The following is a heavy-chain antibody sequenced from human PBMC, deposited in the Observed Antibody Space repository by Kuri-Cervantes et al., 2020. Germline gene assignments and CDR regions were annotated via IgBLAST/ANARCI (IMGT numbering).Heavy chain of an antibody. CDR1: GFTFSSYG. V-gene: IGHV3-74*01. D-gene: IGHD3-22*01. CDR3: ARDKGNRYYYDSSGYTYYFDY. J-gene: IGHJ4*02. Sequence: GESLKISCAASGFTFSSYGMHWVRQAPGKGLVWVSRINSDGSSTSYADSVKGRFTISRDNAKNTLYLQMNSLRAEDTAVYYCARDKGNRYYYDSSGYTYYFDYWGQGTLVTVSS. CDR2: INSDGSST.